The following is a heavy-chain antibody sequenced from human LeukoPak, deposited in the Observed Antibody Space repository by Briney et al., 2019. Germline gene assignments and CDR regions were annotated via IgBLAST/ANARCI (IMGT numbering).Heavy chain of an antibody. V-gene: IGHV1-69*13. CDR2: IIPIFGTA. D-gene: IGHD5-24*01. Sequence: ASVKVSCKASGGTSSSYAISWVRQAPGQGLEWMGGIIPIFGTANYAQKFQGRVTITADESTSTAYMELSSLRSEDTAVYYCARGTLGRDGYISYYYYMDVWGKGTTVTISS. J-gene: IGHJ6*03. CDR1: GGTSSSYA. CDR3: ARGTLGRDGYISYYYYMDV.